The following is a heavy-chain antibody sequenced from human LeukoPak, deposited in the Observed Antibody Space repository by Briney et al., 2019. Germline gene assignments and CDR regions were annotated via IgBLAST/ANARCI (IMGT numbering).Heavy chain of an antibody. J-gene: IGHJ4*02. Sequence: GGSLRLSCAASGFTLSSYAMHWVRQAPGKGLEWVAFIRYDGSNKYYADSVKGRFTISRDNSKNTLYLQMNSLRAEDTAVYYCAKDRGSGWYGDYFDYWGQGTLVTVSS. CDR3: AKDRGSGWYGDYFDY. CDR2: IRYDGSNK. V-gene: IGHV3-30*02. CDR1: GFTLSSYA. D-gene: IGHD6-19*01.